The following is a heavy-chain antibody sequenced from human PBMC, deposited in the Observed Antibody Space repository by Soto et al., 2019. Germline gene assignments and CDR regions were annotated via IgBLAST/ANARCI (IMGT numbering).Heavy chain of an antibody. CDR2: ISGSGGST. CDR1: GFTFSSYA. D-gene: IGHD5-18*01. V-gene: IGHV3-23*01. CDR3: AKGYMDLPYALDI. Sequence: EVQLLESGGGLVQPGGSLRLSCAASGFTFSSYAMSWVRQAPGKGLEWVSAISGSGGSTYYADSVKGRFTISRDNSKNPLYLQMSSLRAEDTAVYYCAKGYMDLPYALDIWGQGTMVTVSS. J-gene: IGHJ3*02.